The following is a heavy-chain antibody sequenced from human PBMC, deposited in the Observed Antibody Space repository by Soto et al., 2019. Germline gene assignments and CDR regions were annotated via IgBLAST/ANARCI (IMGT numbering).Heavy chain of an antibody. Sequence: ASVKVSCKASGGTFSSYAISWVRQAPGQGLEWMGGIIPIFGTANYAQKFQGRVTITADESTSTAYMELSSLRSEDTAVYYCAREYCSSTSCYAGIDYWGQGTLVTVSS. CDR2: IIPIFGTA. J-gene: IGHJ4*02. CDR1: GGTFSSYA. D-gene: IGHD2-2*01. CDR3: AREYCSSTSCYAGIDY. V-gene: IGHV1-69*13.